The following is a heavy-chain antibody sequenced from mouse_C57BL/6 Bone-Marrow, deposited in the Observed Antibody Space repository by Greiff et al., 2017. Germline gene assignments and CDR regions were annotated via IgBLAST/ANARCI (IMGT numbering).Heavy chain of an antibody. CDR3: ARWGSNYVDWYFDV. J-gene: IGHJ1*03. D-gene: IGHD2-5*01. Sequence: VQLQESGAELARPGASVKLSCKASGYTFTSYGISWVKQRTGQGLEWIGEIYPRSGNTYYNEKFKGKATLTADKSSSTAYMELRSLTSEDSAVYFSARWGSNYVDWYFDVWGTGTTVTVSS. CDR2: IYPRSGNT. V-gene: IGHV1-81*01. CDR1: GYTFTSYG.